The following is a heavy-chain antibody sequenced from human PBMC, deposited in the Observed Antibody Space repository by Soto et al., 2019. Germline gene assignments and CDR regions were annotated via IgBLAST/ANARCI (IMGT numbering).Heavy chain of an antibody. V-gene: IGHV1-69*01. D-gene: IGHD5-18*01. CDR3: ARLRMATALIFDY. Sequence: VSCKASGGTFSSYAISWVRQAPGQGLEWMGGIIPIFGTANYAQKFQGRVTITADESTSTAYMELSSLRSEDTAVYYCARLRMATALIFDYWGQGTLVPVSS. CDR2: IIPIFGTA. CDR1: GGTFSSYA. J-gene: IGHJ4*02.